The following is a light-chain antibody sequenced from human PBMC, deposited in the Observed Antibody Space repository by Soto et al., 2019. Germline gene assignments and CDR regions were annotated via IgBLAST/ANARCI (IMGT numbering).Light chain of an antibody. CDR1: QDISSY. CDR3: QQYETFSGT. Sequence: DIQLTQSPSFLSASVGDRVTITCRASQDISSYLGWYQQKPGEAPKLPIYGASTLQSGVPSRFSGSGSGTKFTLTIASLQPDDFATYYCQQYETFSGTFGPGTKVDIK. CDR2: GAS. V-gene: IGKV1-9*01. J-gene: IGKJ1*01.